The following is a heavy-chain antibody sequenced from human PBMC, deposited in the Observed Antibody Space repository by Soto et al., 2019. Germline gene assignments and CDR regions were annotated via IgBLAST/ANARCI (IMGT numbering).Heavy chain of an antibody. CDR3: TTDWYYDSSGPSFDY. CDR2: IKSKTDGGTT. V-gene: IGHV3-15*01. J-gene: IGHJ4*02. D-gene: IGHD3-22*01. CDR1: GFTFSNAW. Sequence: EVQLVESGGGLVKPGGSLRLSCAASGFTFSNAWMSWVRQAPGKGLEWVGRIKSKTDGGTTDYAAPVKGRFTISRDDSKNTLYLQMNSLKTEDTAVYYCTTDWYYDSSGPSFDYWGQGTLVTVSS.